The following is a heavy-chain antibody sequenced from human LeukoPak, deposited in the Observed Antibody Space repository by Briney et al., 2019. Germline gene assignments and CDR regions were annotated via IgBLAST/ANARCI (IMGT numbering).Heavy chain of an antibody. CDR2: IWYDGSNK. D-gene: IGHD4-17*01. J-gene: IGHJ4*02. V-gene: IGHV3-33*08. CDR1: GFAFSVYA. CDR3: ARGSTVTTPFDY. Sequence: GGSLRLSCTASGFAFSVYAMSWLRQPPGKGREWVAVIWYDGSNKYYADSVKGRFTISRDNSKNTLYLQMNSLRAEDAAVYYCARGSTVTTPFDYWGQGTLVTVSS.